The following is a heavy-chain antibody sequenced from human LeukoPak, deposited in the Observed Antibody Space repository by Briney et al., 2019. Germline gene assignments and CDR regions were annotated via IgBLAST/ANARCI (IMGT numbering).Heavy chain of an antibody. Sequence: GGSLRLSCAASGFTVSSNYMSWVRQAPGKGLEWVSVIYSGGSTYYADSVKGRFTISRDNSKNTLYLQMNSLRAEDTAVYYCARVLVGHYDSGGYYLDGEYFQHWGQGTLVTVSS. V-gene: IGHV3-66*01. CDR2: IYSGGST. J-gene: IGHJ1*01. CDR3: ARVLVGHYDSGGYYLDGEYFQH. D-gene: IGHD3-22*01. CDR1: GFTVSSNY.